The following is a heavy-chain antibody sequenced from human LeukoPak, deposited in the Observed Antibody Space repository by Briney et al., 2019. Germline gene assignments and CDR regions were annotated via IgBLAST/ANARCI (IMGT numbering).Heavy chain of an antibody. J-gene: IGHJ4*02. D-gene: IGHD4-11*01. Sequence: GWSLRLSCEASGFTFSHCGMHWVRQAPGKGLEWVAVIWSDATNQYYSDSVKGRFTISRDNFKRTVSLQMNSLRAEDTAVYYCVKDAQRGFDYSNSLQHWGKGSLVTVSS. CDR1: GFTFSHCG. CDR2: IWSDATNQ. V-gene: IGHV3-33*06. CDR3: VKDAQRGFDYSNSLQH.